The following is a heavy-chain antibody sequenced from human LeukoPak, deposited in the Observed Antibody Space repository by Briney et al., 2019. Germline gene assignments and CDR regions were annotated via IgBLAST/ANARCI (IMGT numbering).Heavy chain of an antibody. D-gene: IGHD2-21*01. CDR3: ARFVVPADYFDY. CDR1: GFTFSSYA. J-gene: IGHJ4*02. V-gene: IGHV3-48*04. CDR2: ISSSGSTI. Sequence: GGSLRLSCAASGFTFSSYAMSWVRQAPGKGLEWVSYISSSGSTIYYADSVKGRFTISRDNAKNSLYLQMNSLRAEDTAVYYCARFVVPADYFDYWGQGTLVTVSS.